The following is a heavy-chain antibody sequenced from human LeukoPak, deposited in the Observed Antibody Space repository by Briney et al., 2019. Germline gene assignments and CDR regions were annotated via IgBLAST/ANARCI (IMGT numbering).Heavy chain of an antibody. CDR1: GFSFSGHW. CDR3: AREVDTAMGIDAFDI. V-gene: IGHV3-74*01. CDR2: INSDGSST. Sequence: GGSLRLSCTASGFSFSGHWMHWVRQAPGKGLVWVSRINSDGSSTSYADSVKGRFTISRDNAKNTLYLQMNSLRAEDTAVYYCAREVDTAMGIDAFDIWGQGTMVTVSS. J-gene: IGHJ3*02. D-gene: IGHD5-18*01.